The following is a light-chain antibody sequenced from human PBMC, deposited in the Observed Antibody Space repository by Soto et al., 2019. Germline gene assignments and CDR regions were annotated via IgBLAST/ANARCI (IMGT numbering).Light chain of an antibody. J-gene: IGLJ1*01. CDR2: EVT. CDR3: CSYAGSSTFV. CDR1: SSDVGIYDL. V-gene: IGLV2-23*02. Sequence: QLVLTQPASVSGSPGQSITISCTGTSSDVGIYDLVSWYKHHPGRAPQLIIYEVTKRPSGVSNRFSGSKSGNTASLTISGLQAEDEADYYCCSYAGSSTFVFGTGTKLTVL.